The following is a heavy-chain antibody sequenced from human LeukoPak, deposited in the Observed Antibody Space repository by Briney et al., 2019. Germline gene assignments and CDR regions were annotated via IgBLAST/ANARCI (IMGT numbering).Heavy chain of an antibody. CDR2: IRQDDSEK. CDR1: GFTFSDFW. CDR3: ATDRKVGTWDPRFNY. D-gene: IGHD4-23*01. J-gene: IGHJ4*02. V-gene: IGHV3-7*01. Sequence: GGSLRLSCSASGFTFSDFWMMWVRQAPGKGREWVGNIRQDDSEKNYVDSVKGRFTISRDNAKSSLYLQMNSLRAEDTAIYYCATDRKVGTWDPRFNYWGQGTLVTVSS.